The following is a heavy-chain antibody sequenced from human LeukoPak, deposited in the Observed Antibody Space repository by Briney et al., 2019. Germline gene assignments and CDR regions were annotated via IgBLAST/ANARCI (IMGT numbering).Heavy chain of an antibody. CDR3: ARAGYGSTWFQN. CDR2: IYYSGST. J-gene: IGHJ1*01. V-gene: IGHV4-59*01. Sequence: SETLSLTCSVSGDSISDYYWSWIRQPPGRGLEWIGSIYYSGSTNYNPSLKSRVTIFVDTSRNQFSLKLSPVTTADTAVYFCARAGYGSTWFQNWGQGTLVTVSS. D-gene: IGHD6-13*01. CDR1: GDSISDYY.